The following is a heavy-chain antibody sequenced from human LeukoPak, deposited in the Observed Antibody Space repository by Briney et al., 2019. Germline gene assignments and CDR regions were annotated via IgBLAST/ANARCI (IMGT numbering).Heavy chain of an antibody. Sequence: KASETLSLTCTVSGGSISSYYWSWIRQPPGKGLEWIGYIYYSGSTNYNPSLKSRVTISVDTSKNQFSLKLGSVTAADTAVYYCASLSRSGWYHWGQGTLVTASS. CDR1: GGSISSYY. J-gene: IGHJ5*02. V-gene: IGHV4-59*01. CDR2: IYYSGST. D-gene: IGHD6-19*01. CDR3: ASLSRSGWYH.